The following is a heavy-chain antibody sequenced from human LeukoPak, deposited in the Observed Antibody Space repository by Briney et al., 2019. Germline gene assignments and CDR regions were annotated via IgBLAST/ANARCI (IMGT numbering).Heavy chain of an antibody. J-gene: IGHJ6*01. CDR3: ARDTDFWSGYLNYYYGMDV. Sequence: PGGSLRLSCAASGFTFSSYAMSWVRQAPGKGLEWVSAISGSGGSTYYADSVKGRFTISRDNSKNTLYLQMNSLRAEDTAVYYCARDTDFWSGYLNYYYGMDVWGQGTTVTVSS. D-gene: IGHD3-3*01. CDR1: GFTFSSYA. CDR2: ISGSGGST. V-gene: IGHV3-23*01.